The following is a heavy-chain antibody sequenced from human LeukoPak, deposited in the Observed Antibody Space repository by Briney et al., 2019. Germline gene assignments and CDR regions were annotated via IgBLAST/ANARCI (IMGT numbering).Heavy chain of an antibody. CDR2: IYYSGTT. V-gene: IGHV4-39*01. J-gene: IGHJ5*02. CDR3: ARQAGGQQPSNWFDP. D-gene: IGHD6-13*01. CDR1: GGSISSSSYY. Sequence: SETLSLTCTVSGGSISSSSYYWGWIRQPPGKGLEWIGSIYYSGTTYYNPSLKSRVTISVDTSKNQFSLKLSSVTAADTAVYYCARQAGGQQPSNWFDPWGQGTLVTVSS.